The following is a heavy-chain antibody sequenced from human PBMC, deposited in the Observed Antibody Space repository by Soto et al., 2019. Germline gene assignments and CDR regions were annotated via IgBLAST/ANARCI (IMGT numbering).Heavy chain of an antibody. J-gene: IGHJ4*02. CDR3: ARDQSLARQGAPDY. Sequence: QVQLVQSGAEVKKPGASVKVSCKASGYTFTSYDMSWVRQAPGQGLEWMGWISAYNGDTNYAQKFQGRVTMTKDTSTSTIYMELGRLTSDDTAVYYCARDQSLARQGAPDYWGQGTLVTVSS. V-gene: IGHV1-18*01. CDR1: GYTFTSYD. CDR2: ISAYNGDT. D-gene: IGHD2-21*01.